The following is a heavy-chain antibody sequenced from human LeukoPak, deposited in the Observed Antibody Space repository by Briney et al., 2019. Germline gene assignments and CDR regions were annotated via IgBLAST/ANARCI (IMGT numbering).Heavy chain of an antibody. Sequence: GSLRLSCAASGFTFSSYWMTWVRQAPGKGLEWVANIKQDGSERNYVDSVKGRFTISRDNAKNSLYLQMNTLRDEDTAVYYCATGAGCGYWGQGTLVTVSS. V-gene: IGHV3-7*03. CDR3: ATGAGCGY. CDR1: GFTFSSYW. CDR2: IKQDGSER. J-gene: IGHJ4*02. D-gene: IGHD6-19*01.